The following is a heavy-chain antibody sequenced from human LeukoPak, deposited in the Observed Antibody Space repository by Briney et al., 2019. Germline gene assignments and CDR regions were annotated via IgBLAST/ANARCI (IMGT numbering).Heavy chain of an antibody. D-gene: IGHD3-22*01. CDR1: GFTFSSYW. Sequence: PGGSLRLSCAASGFTFSSYWMSWVRQAPGKGLEWVANIKQDGSEKYYVDSVKGRFTISRDNAKNSLYLQMNSLRAEDTAVYYCARVVVVVITSHHDTVPSYYYYYYMDVWGKGTTVTVSS. CDR3: ARVVVVVITSHHDTVPSYYYYYYMDV. CDR2: IKQDGSEK. V-gene: IGHV3-7*01. J-gene: IGHJ6*03.